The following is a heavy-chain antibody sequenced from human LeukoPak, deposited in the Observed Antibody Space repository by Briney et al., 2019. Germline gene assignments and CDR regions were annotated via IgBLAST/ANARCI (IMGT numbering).Heavy chain of an antibody. CDR2: IYYSGGT. V-gene: IGHV4-39*07. CDR3: ARGKPLQYCSGGSCYEGY. Sequence: SETLSLTCTVSGGSISSSSYYWGWIRQPPGKGLAWIGSIYYSGGTYYNPSLKSRVTISVDTSKNQFSLKLSSVTAADTAVYYCARGKPLQYCSGGSCYEGYWGQGTLVTVSS. D-gene: IGHD2-15*01. CDR1: GGSISSSSYY. J-gene: IGHJ4*02.